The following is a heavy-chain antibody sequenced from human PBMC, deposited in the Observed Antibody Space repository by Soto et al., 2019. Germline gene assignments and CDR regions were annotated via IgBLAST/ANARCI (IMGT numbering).Heavy chain of an antibody. CDR3: AKEYSSGWGKRYYYGMDV. D-gene: IGHD6-19*01. CDR1: VFTFSTYA. J-gene: IGHJ6*02. Sequence: GGSLRLSCAASVFTFSTYAMSWVRQAPGKGLEWVSTSSGSGGDTYNADSVKGRFTISRDNSKNTLYLQMNSLRAEDTAVYYCAKEYSSGWGKRYYYGMDVWGQGTTVTGSS. CDR2: SSGSGGDT. V-gene: IGHV3-23*01.